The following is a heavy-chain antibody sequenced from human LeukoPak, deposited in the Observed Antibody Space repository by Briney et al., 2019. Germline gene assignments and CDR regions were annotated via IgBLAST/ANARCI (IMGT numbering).Heavy chain of an antibody. J-gene: IGHJ3*02. Sequence: SETLSLTCTVSGGSLSSYYWSWIRQPPGPGLECIGYIYYSGSTNYNPSLKSRLTISVDTSKNQFSLKLSPVTAADSAVYYCARDVVVPAVYAFDIWGQGTMVTVSS. D-gene: IGHD2-21*02. CDR1: GGSLSSYY. CDR3: ARDVVVPAVYAFDI. CDR2: IYYSGST. V-gene: IGHV4-59*01.